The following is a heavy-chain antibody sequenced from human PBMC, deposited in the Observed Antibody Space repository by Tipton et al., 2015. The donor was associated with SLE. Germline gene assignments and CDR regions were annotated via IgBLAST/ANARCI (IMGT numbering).Heavy chain of an antibody. V-gene: IGHV3-66*04. Sequence: GSLRLSCAASGFTVSRNYMSWVRQAPGKGLEWVSIIYRAGSTFSAESVKGRFSISRDNSNNTVYLQMNSLRAEDTAVYYCAKHYDFWMAGMDVWGQGP. CDR2: IYRAGST. CDR1: GFTVSRNY. J-gene: IGHJ6*02. CDR3: AKHYDFWMAGMDV. D-gene: IGHD3-3*01.